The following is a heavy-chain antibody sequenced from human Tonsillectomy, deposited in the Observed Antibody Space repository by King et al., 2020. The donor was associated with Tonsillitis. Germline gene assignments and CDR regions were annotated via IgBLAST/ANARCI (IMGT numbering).Heavy chain of an antibody. D-gene: IGHD6-13*01. V-gene: IGHV3-23*03. J-gene: IGHJ4*02. Sequence: DVQLVESGGGLVQPGGSLRVSCAASGFTFSSYAMSWVRQAPGKGLEWVSIIYSSGSTTYYADSVKGRFTISRDNSKNTLYLQMNSLRADDMALYYCAKGRRDSSSWYYFEYWGQGTLVTVSS. CDR3: AKGRRDSSSWYYFEY. CDR2: IYSSGSTT. CDR1: GFTFSSYA.